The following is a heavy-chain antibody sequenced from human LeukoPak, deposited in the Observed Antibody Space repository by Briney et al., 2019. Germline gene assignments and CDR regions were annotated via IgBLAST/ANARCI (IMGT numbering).Heavy chain of an antibody. CDR1: GCTFSNYA. J-gene: IGHJ4*02. CDR2: IIPIFGTT. D-gene: IGHD2-2*02. CDR3: AIDVRGPILAAFTY. V-gene: IGHV1-69*06. Sequence: SVKVSCKASGCTFSNYAISWVRQAPGQGLEWMGMIIPIFGTTIYAQKFQGRVTITADKSTRTVSMELSTVRYGDTAVYYCAIDVRGPILAAFTYWGQGPLVTVS.